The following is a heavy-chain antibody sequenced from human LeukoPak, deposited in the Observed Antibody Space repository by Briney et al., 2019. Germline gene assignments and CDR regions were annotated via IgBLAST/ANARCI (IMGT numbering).Heavy chain of an antibody. CDR1: GYTFTSYG. J-gene: IGHJ6*03. V-gene: IGHV1-18*01. CDR3: AKDGVDSGSPYFYYYYYMDV. Sequence: ASVKVSCKASGYTFTSYGISWVRQAPGQGLEWMGWISAYNGNTNYAQKLQGRVTMTTDTSTSTAYMELRSLRSDDTAVYYCAKDGVDSGSPYFYYYYYMDVWGKGTTVTVSS. CDR2: ISAYNGNT. D-gene: IGHD3-10*01.